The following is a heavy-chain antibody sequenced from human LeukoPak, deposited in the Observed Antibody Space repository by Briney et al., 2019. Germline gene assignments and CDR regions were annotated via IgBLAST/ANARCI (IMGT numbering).Heavy chain of an antibody. CDR2: ISGSGGST. CDR1: GFTLSSYG. V-gene: IGHV3-23*01. CDR3: TRFYYGSGSNDC. J-gene: IGHJ4*02. D-gene: IGHD3-10*01. Sequence: GGSLRLSCAASGFTLSSYGMSWVRQARGKGLEWVSAISGSGGSTYYADSVKGRFTISRDDSKNTAYLQMNSLKTEDTAVYYCTRFYYGSGSNDCWGQGTLVTVSS.